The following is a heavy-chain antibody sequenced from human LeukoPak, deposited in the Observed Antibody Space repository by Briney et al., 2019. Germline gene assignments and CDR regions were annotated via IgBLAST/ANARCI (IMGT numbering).Heavy chain of an antibody. CDR1: GGSFSGYY. CDR3: ARYDYYYYYGMDV. J-gene: IGHJ6*02. D-gene: IGHD3-16*01. Sequence: SETLSLTCAVYGGSFSGYYWSWIRQPPGKGLEWIGEINHSGSTNYNPSLKSRVTISVDTSKNQFSLKLSSVTAADTAVYYCARYDYYYYYGMDVWGQGTTVTVSS. CDR2: INHSGST. V-gene: IGHV4-34*01.